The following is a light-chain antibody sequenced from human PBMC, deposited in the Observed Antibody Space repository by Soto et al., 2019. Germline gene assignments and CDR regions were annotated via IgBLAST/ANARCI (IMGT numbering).Light chain of an antibody. CDR2: AAS. V-gene: IGKV1-27*01. Sequence: DIQMTQSPSSLSASVGDRVTITCRASQGISNYLAWYQQKPGKVPKLLIYAASTLQSGVPSRFSGSGSGTDFTLTINSLQPDDVATYYCQKYNSAPTWTFGQGTKVEIK. CDR3: QKYNSAPTWT. J-gene: IGKJ1*01. CDR1: QGISNY.